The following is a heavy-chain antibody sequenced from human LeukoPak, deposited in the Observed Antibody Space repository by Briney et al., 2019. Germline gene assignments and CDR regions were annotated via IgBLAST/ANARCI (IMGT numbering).Heavy chain of an antibody. D-gene: IGHD6-13*01. CDR1: GGSISSSNW. CDR2: IYHSGST. V-gene: IGHV4-4*02. CDR3: ARGIAAAGTFYYYYGMDV. J-gene: IGHJ6*02. Sequence: PSGTLSLTCAVSGGSISSSNWWSWVRQPPGKGLEWIGEIYHSGSTNYNPSLKSRVTISVDKSKNQFSLKLSSVTAADTAVYYCARGIAAAGTFYYYYGMDVWGQGTTVTASS.